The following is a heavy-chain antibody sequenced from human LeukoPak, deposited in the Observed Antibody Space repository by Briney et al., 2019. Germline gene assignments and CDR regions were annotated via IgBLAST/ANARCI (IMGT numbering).Heavy chain of an antibody. V-gene: IGHV1-2*02. CDR2: IHPNSGGT. CDR3: ARPYCSGGSCHDYFDY. D-gene: IGHD2-15*01. J-gene: IGHJ4*02. Sequence: GASVKVSCKASGYTFTAYYMHWVRQAPGQGLEWMGWIHPNSGGTKYAQKFQGRVTMTRDTSISTVYMELSRLTSDDTAVYYCARPYCSGGSCHDYFDYWGQGTLVTVSS. CDR1: GYTFTAYY.